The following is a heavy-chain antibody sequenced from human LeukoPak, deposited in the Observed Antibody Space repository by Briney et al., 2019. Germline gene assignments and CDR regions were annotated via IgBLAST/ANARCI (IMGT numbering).Heavy chain of an antibody. CDR2: ISGSGSGGST. J-gene: IGHJ4*02. D-gene: IGHD3-10*01. V-gene: IGHV3-23*01. CDR3: AKDRFDGSGSQFDS. CDR1: GFTFSSSA. Sequence: PGGSLRLSCAASGFTFSSSAMSWVRQAPGKGLEWVSSISGSGSGGSTYYADSVKGRFTISRDNSKNTLYLQMNSLRAEDTAVYYCAKDRFDGSGSQFDSWGQGSLVIVSS.